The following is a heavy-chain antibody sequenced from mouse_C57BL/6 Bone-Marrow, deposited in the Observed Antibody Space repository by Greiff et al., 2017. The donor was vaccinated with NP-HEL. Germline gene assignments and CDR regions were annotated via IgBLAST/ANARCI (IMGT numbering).Heavy chain of an antibody. V-gene: IGHV5-9-1*02. Sequence: EVKLMESGEGLVKPGGSLKLSCAASGFTFSSYAMSWVRQTPEKRLEWVAYISSGGDYIYYADTVKGRFTISRDNARNTLYLQMSSLKSEDTAMYYCTRERAIYYYGSSFLMDYWGQGTSVTVSS. CDR2: ISSGGDYI. CDR1: GFTFSSYA. CDR3: TRERAIYYYGSSFLMDY. D-gene: IGHD1-1*01. J-gene: IGHJ4*01.